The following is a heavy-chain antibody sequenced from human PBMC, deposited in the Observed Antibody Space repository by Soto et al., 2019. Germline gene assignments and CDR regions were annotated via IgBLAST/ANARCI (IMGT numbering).Heavy chain of an antibody. CDR1: GFTFRSYG. J-gene: IGHJ5*02. CDR2: IWYDGSRK. D-gene: IGHD3-10*01. Sequence: TGGSLRLSCAASGFTFRSYGMHWVRQGPGKGLEWVAVIWYDGSRKYYADSVKGRFTISRDNSKNTLDLQMDSLRAEDTAVYYCARDGPPRGSGTNWFDPWGQGTLVTVSS. CDR3: ARDGPPRGSGTNWFDP. V-gene: IGHV3-33*01.